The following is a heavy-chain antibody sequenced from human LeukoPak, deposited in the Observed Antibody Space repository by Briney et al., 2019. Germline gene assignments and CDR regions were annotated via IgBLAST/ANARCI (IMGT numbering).Heavy chain of an antibody. CDR3: AGYSTSWYYFDY. V-gene: IGHV4-59*11. CDR2: MYYTGST. Sequence: SETLSLTCTVSGGSISTHYWGWLRQPPGKGLEWIGYMYYTGSTTYNPSLKSRVTISVDTSKNQFSLKLSSVTAADTAVYFCAGYSTSWYYFDYWGQGTLVTVSS. J-gene: IGHJ4*02. CDR1: GGSISTHY. D-gene: IGHD6-13*01.